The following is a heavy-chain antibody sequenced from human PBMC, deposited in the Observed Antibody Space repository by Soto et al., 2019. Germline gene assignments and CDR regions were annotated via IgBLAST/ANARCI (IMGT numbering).Heavy chain of an antibody. CDR2: LSAGCSR. V-gene: IGHV3-23*01. CDR3: AKDRGSGGIVAGTPDY. CDR1: GFTVSSSA. J-gene: IGHJ4*02. D-gene: IGHD6-19*01. Sequence: GGSLRLYCAASGFTVSSSAMIWVRQAPGKGLEWVATLSAGCSRYYADSVKGRFTISRNSSQNTLYLQMNGLRAEDTALYYCAKDRGSGGIVAGTPDYWGQGTLVTVSS.